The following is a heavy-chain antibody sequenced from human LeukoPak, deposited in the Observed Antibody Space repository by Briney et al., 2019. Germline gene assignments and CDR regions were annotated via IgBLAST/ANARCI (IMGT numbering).Heavy chain of an antibody. J-gene: IGHJ5*02. Sequence: PSETLSLTCTVSGGSISSYYWSWLRQPPGKGLEWIGYIYYSGSTNYNPSLKSRVTISVDTSKNQFSLKLSSVTAADTAVYYCATLKANYYDSSGYYSTWFDPWGQGTLVTVSS. CDR3: ATLKANYYDSSGYYSTWFDP. D-gene: IGHD3-22*01. V-gene: IGHV4-59*08. CDR1: GGSISSYY. CDR2: IYYSGST.